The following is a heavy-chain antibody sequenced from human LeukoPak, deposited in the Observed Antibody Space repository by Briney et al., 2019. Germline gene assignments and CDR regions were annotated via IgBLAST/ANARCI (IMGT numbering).Heavy chain of an antibody. V-gene: IGHV4-39*01. CDR2: NYFGGST. CDR1: GGSISRSSYY. J-gene: IGHJ4*02. Sequence: SETLSLTCTVSGGSISRSSYYWAWIRQPPGKGLEWLGSNYFGGSTYYNPSLKSRVTISIDTSKNQFSLKMSSVTAADTAVYYCVSLSKYYYESRGFFDSWGQGTLVTVSS. D-gene: IGHD3-22*01. CDR3: VSLSKYYYESRGFFDS.